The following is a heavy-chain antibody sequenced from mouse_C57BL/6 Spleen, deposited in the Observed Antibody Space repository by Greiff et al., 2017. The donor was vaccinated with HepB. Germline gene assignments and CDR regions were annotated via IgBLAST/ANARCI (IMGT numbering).Heavy chain of an antibody. D-gene: IGHD2-4*01. Sequence: VQLKESGPELVKPGASVKMSCKASGYTFTDYNMHWVKQSHGKSLEWIGYINPNNGGTSYNQKFKGKATLTVNKSSSTAYMELRSLTSEDSAVYYCADGDYDWFAYWGQGTLVTVSA. CDR1: GYTFTDYN. V-gene: IGHV1-22*01. CDR2: INPNNGGT. J-gene: IGHJ3*01. CDR3: ADGDYDWFAY.